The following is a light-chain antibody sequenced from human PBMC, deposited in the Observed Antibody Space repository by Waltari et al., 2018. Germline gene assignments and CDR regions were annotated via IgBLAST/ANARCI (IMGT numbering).Light chain of an antibody. CDR1: QSVGCRR. J-gene: IGKJ1*01. CDR3: QQHVTLPET. V-gene: IGKV3-20*01. Sequence: SRRASQSVGCRRLAWCEHKPGQAPQLVSYRAGRRATGIADRFSGSGAGTEFSRVISRVGPEDCAVYHCQQHVTLPETFGQGTKVEIK. CDR2: RAG.